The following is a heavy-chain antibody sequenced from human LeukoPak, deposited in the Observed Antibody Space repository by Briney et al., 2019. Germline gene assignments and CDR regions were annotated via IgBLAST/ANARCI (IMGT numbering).Heavy chain of an antibody. V-gene: IGHV6-1*01. CDR3: ARGRLGTYDY. Sequence: SQTLSLTCAISGDSFSSVSVVWNWHRQSPSRGLEWLGKTYYRYKWYNDYAVSVKSLITINPDTSKNQFSLQLDSVTPEDTAVYYCARGRLGTYDYWGQGTLVTVSS. J-gene: IGHJ4*02. CDR1: GDSFSSVSVV. CDR2: TYYRYKWYN. D-gene: IGHD7-27*01.